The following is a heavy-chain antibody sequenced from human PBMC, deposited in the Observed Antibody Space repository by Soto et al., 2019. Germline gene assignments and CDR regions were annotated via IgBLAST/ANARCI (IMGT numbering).Heavy chain of an antibody. D-gene: IGHD6-6*01. Sequence: GGSLRLSCAASGFTFSSYAMSWVRQAPGKGLEWVSAISGSGGSTYYADSVKGRFTISRDNSKNTLYLQMSSLRAEDTAVYYCARGRDHIAARREDWFDPWGQGTLVTVSS. J-gene: IGHJ5*02. CDR1: GFTFSSYA. CDR2: ISGSGGST. V-gene: IGHV3-23*01. CDR3: ARGRDHIAARREDWFDP.